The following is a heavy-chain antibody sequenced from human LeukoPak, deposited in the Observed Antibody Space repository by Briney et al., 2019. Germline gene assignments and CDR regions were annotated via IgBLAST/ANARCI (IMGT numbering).Heavy chain of an antibody. CDR2: INPNSGDT. Sequence: GASVKVSCKASGYTFTDYYMHWVRQAPGQGLEWMGWINPNSGDTNYAQKFQGRVSMTRDSSISTAYMDLSGLRSDDTAVYPLASGRNIGMSTMSGGSHYWGQGTLVTVSS. CDR3: ASGRNIGMSTMSGGSHY. CDR1: GYTFTDYY. V-gene: IGHV1-2*02. D-gene: IGHD5-24*01. J-gene: IGHJ4*02.